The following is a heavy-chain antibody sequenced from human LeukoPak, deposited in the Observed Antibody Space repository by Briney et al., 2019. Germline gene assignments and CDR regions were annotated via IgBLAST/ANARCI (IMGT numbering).Heavy chain of an antibody. V-gene: IGHV3-23*01. CDR2: ISGSGGST. CDR1: GGSISGYY. CDR3: AKDPRASSAYYYDRLGY. D-gene: IGHD3-22*01. Sequence: ETLPLTCAVSGGSISGYYWSWIRQPPGKGLEWVSAISGSGGSTYYADSVKGRFTISRDNSKSTLNLQMNSLRVEDTAVYYCAKDPRASSAYYYDRLGYWGQGTLVTVSS. J-gene: IGHJ4*02.